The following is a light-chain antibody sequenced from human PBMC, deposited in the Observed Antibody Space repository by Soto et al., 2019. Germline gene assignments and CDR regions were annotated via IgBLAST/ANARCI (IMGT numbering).Light chain of an antibody. CDR2: KAS. J-gene: IGKJ1*01. CDR1: PRISYL. V-gene: IGKV1-5*03. Sequence: QITQSPSTLSATVRDRGNLTCRARPRISYLLAWYQPKPGKAPNLLIYKASALKSGVPSRFSGSGSGTEFTLTISSLQPDDFATYYCQQYDNDSWTFGQGTKVEIK. CDR3: QQYDNDSWT.